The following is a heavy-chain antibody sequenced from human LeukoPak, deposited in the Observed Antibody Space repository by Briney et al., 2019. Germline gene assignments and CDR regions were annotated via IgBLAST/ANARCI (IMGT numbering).Heavy chain of an antibody. D-gene: IGHD6-19*01. CDR3: ASGYSSGPYYFDY. V-gene: IGHV1-69*05. Sequence: AAVKVPCKASGGTFSSYAISWVRQAPGQGLEWMGRIIPIFGTANYAQKFQGRVTITTDESTSTAYMELCSLRSEDTAVYYCASGYSSGPYYFDYWGQGTLVTVSS. CDR1: GGTFSSYA. J-gene: IGHJ4*02. CDR2: IIPIFGTA.